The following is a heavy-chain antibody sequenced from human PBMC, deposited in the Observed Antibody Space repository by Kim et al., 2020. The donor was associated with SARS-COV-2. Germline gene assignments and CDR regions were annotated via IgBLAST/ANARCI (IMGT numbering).Heavy chain of an antibody. J-gene: IGHJ4*02. Sequence: SETLSLTCTVSGGSISSYYWSWIRQPPGRGLEWIGYIYYSGSTKYKPSLKSRLTISLDTSNTRFSLKLTSVTAADTAVYYCARWARGWALDYWGQGTLVT. CDR3: ARWARGWALDY. CDR2: IYYSGST. CDR1: GGSISSYY. D-gene: IGHD6-19*01. V-gene: IGHV4-59*13.